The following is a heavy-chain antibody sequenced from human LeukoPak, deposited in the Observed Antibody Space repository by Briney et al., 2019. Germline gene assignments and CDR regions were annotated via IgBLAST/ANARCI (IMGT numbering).Heavy chain of an antibody. CDR2: ISSNGTTT. Sequence: GRSLRLSCSASGFTFNRFYLHWVRQAPGKGLEFVSHISSNGTTTYYADSVKGRFTISRDNSKNTLYLQMSSLRADDTAAYYCVKDRSIAAPNNDSFDSWGQGALVTVSS. J-gene: IGHJ4*02. CDR1: GFTFNRFY. V-gene: IGHV3-64D*06. CDR3: VKDRSIAAPNNDSFDS. D-gene: IGHD6-6*01.